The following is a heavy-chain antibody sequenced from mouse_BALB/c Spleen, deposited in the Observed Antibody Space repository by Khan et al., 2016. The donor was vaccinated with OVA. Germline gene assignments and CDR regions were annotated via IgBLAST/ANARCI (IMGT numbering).Heavy chain of an antibody. CDR2: ISSGGSFN. Sequence: EVELVESGGGLVKPGGSLKFSCAASGFTFSNYAMSWVRQTPEKRLEWVATISSGGSFNYYSDRVKGRFTNSRDQAKNTLYLQMNSLRAEAPAMYSCARAPVYYGSNYFAYWGQGTTLTVSS. CDR1: GFTFSNYA. V-gene: IGHV5-9-3*01. J-gene: IGHJ2*01. CDR3: ARAPVYYGSNYFAY. D-gene: IGHD1-1*01.